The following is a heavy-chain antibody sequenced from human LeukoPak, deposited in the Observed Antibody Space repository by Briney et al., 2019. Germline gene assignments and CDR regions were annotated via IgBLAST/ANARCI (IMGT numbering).Heavy chain of an antibody. CDR1: GYTFSNYA. J-gene: IGHJ2*01. D-gene: IGHD3-16*01. CDR3: AKDWGGGSPDYFDL. CDR2: ICGSCANT. V-gene: IGHV3-23*01. Sequence: GGSLRLSCAASGYTFSNYAMSWVRQAPGEGLQWVSTICGSCANTHYADSVKGRFTISRDNSKNTLYLQMSSLRAEDTAVYYCAKDWGGGSPDYFDLWGRGTLVTVSS.